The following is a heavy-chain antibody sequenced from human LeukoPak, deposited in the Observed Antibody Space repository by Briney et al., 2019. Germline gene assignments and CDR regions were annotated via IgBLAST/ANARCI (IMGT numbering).Heavy chain of an antibody. CDR1: GFTFSSYS. CDR2: ISSSSSYI. CDR3: ARCHYYGSGSYVSWFDP. D-gene: IGHD3-10*01. J-gene: IGHJ5*02. V-gene: IGHV3-21*01. Sequence: GGSLRLSCAASGFTFSSYSMNWVRQAPGKGLEWFSSISSSSSYIYYADSVKGRFTISRDNAKNSLYLQMNSLRAEDTAVYYCARCHYYGSGSYVSWFDPWGQGTLVTVSS.